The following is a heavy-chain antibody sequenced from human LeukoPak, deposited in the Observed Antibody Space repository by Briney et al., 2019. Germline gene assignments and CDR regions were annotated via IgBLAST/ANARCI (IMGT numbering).Heavy chain of an antibody. D-gene: IGHD3-3*01. CDR2: FDPEDGET. CDR3: ATLRYYDFWSGYVY. J-gene: IGHJ4*02. Sequence: ASVKVSCKVSGYTLTELSMHWVRQAPGKGVEWMGGFDPEDGETVYAQKFQGRVTMTEDTSTDTAYMELSSLRSEDTAVYYCATLRYYDFWSGYVYWGQGTLVTVSS. V-gene: IGHV1-24*01. CDR1: GYTLTELS.